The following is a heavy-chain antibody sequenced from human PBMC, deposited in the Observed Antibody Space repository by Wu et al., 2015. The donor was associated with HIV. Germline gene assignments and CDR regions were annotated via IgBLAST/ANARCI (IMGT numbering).Heavy chain of an antibody. CDR3: ATVGPLPTHEGYFDY. V-gene: IGHV1-69*05. J-gene: IGHJ4*02. D-gene: IGHD3-10*01. Sequence: QVQLVQSGAEVKKPGSSVKVSCKASGGTFSSYAISWVRQAPGQGLEWMGGIIPIFGTANYAQKFQGRVTITTDESTSTAYMELSSLRSEDTAVYYCATVGPLPTHEGYFDYWGQGTLVTVSS. CDR2: IIPIFGTA. CDR1: GGTFSSYA.